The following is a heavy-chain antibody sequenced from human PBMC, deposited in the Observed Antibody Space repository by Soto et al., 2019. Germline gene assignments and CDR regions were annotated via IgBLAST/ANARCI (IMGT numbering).Heavy chain of an antibody. Sequence: QVQLVQSGAEVKKPGASVKVSCKASGYTFTSYGISWVRQAPGQGLEWLGWISAYNGNTNYARNLQGIVTVTADTSTTTAYLELRSLRYDDTAVYYCARDRGIVIVGGTIPDYWGQGTLVTVAS. CDR2: ISAYNGNT. CDR3: ARDRGIVIVGGTIPDY. D-gene: IGHD1-26*01. V-gene: IGHV1-18*01. CDR1: GYTFTSYG. J-gene: IGHJ4*02.